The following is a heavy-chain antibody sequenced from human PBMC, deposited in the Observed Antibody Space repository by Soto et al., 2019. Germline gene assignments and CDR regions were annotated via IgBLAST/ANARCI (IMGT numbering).Heavy chain of an antibody. CDR3: TRSATVTTGYYFDS. Sequence: GGSLRLSCTTSGFSFDDYAMNWVRQAPGKGLEWVGFIRGKAYGGTPEYAASAKGRFTISVDDSKNIAYLQMNSLKTEDTAVYFCTRSATVTTGYYFDSWGQGPLVTVSS. CDR1: GFSFDDYA. CDR2: IRGKAYGGTP. V-gene: IGHV3-49*04. J-gene: IGHJ4*02. D-gene: IGHD6-13*01.